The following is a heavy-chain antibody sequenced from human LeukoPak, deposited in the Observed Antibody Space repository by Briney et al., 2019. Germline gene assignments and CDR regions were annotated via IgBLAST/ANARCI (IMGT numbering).Heavy chain of an antibody. D-gene: IGHD1-26*01. Sequence: GGSLRLSCAASGFTFSSYSMNWVRQAPGKGLEWVSYISSSSSTIYYADSVKGRFTISRDNAKNSLYLQLNSLRPEDTAVYYCARVKRSGSYPHFDPWGQGTLVTVSS. CDR2: ISSSSSTI. V-gene: IGHV3-48*01. CDR1: GFTFSSYS. J-gene: IGHJ5*02. CDR3: ARVKRSGSYPHFDP.